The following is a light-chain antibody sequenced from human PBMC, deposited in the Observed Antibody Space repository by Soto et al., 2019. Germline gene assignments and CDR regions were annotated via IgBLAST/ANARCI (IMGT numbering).Light chain of an antibody. Sequence: ENVLTQSPGTLSLSPGERATLSCRASQTVSTYLAWYQQKPGQAPRLLVYGASSRATGVPDRFSGSGSETDFTLTISRLEPEDFALYYCQQYHDSPLTFGQGTKVDIK. CDR2: GAS. J-gene: IGKJ1*01. CDR1: QTVSTY. CDR3: QQYHDSPLT. V-gene: IGKV3-20*01.